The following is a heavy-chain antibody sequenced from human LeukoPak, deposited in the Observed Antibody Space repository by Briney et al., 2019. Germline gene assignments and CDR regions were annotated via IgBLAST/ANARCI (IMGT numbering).Heavy chain of an antibody. CDR3: ARDVGARLPGY. J-gene: IGHJ4*02. CDR1: GGSISSNNW. V-gene: IGHV4/OR15-8*02. Sequence: PSETLSLTCAVSGGSISSNNWWSWVRQPPGKGLEWIGEMYHSGNTNYNPSLKSRATISIDKSKNQFSLQLSSVTAADTAVYYCARDVGARLPGYWGQGTLVTVSS. CDR2: MYHSGNT. D-gene: IGHD6-6*01.